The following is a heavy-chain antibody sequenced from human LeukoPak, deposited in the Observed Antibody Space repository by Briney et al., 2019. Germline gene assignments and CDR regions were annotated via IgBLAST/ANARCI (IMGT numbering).Heavy chain of an antibody. CDR3: ARGRLNYYDSSGYYYGPFDY. CDR1: GYTFTSYA. CDR2: INAGNGNT. J-gene: IGHJ4*02. D-gene: IGHD3-22*01. Sequence: GASVKVSCKASGYTFTSYAMHWVRQAPGQRLEWMGWINAGNGNTKYSQKFRGRVTITRDTSASTAYMELSSLRSEDTAVYYCARGRLNYYDSSGYYYGPFDYWGQGTLVTVSS. V-gene: IGHV1-3*01.